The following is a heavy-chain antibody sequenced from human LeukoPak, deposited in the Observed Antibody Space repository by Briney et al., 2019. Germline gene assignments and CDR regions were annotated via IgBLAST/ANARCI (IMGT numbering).Heavy chain of an antibody. CDR1: GFTLGDYA. CDR3: TRSYREGGY. D-gene: IGHD4-11*01. CDR2: SRSKGYGGTT. V-gene: IGHV3-49*03. Sequence: GGSLRLSCTVSGFTLGDYAMSWFRQAPGKGLEWVGFSRSKGYGGTTEYAASVKGRFTISRDDSKSIAYLQMNSLKTEDTAIYYCTRSYREGGYWGQGTLVTVSS. J-gene: IGHJ4*02.